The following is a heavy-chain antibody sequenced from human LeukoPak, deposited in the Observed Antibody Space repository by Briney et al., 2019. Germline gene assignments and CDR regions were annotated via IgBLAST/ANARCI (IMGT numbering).Heavy chain of an antibody. CDR2: FYPEDGET. D-gene: IGHD2-2*01. CDR1: GYTLTELS. V-gene: IGHV1-24*01. J-gene: IGHJ5*02. Sequence: ASVKVSCKVSGYTLTELSMHWVRQAPGKGLEWMGGFYPEDGETIYAQKFQGRVTMTEDTSTDTAYMELSSLRSEDTAVYYCATSPRIVVVPAAMIRWFDPWGQGTLVTVSS. CDR3: ATSPRIVVVPAAMIRWFDP.